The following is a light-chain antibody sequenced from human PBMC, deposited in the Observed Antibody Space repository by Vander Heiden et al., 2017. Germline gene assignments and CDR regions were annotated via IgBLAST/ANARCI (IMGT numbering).Light chain of an antibody. CDR3: QQYYTYPWT. J-gene: IGKJ1*01. CDR1: QGVSSY. V-gene: IGKV1-8*01. Sequence: AIRMTQSPSSFSASTGDRVTITCRASQGVSSYLAWYQQKPGKAPNLLIYAASTLQSGVPSRFSGSGSGTDFTLTISCLQSEDFATYYCQQYYTYPWTFAQGTKVEVK. CDR2: AAS.